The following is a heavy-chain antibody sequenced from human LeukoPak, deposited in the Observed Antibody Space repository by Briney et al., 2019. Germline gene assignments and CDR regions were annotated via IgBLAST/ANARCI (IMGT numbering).Heavy chain of an antibody. CDR1: GLTFSSYA. CDR2: ISGSGGSI. J-gene: IGHJ4*02. V-gene: IGHV3-23*01. D-gene: IGHD1-1*01. Sequence: PGGSLRLSCAACGLTFSSYAMTCVRQAPGKGLEWVSSISGSGGSIYYADSVKGRFTISRDNSKNTLYLQMNSLRAEDTAVYYCAPDWRIDFWGQGTLVTVSS. CDR3: APDWRIDF.